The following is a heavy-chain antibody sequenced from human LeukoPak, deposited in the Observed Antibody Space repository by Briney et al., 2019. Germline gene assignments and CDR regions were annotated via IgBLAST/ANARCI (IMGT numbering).Heavy chain of an antibody. CDR1: GFTFSSYA. CDR3: VRAGTAAGLGMGFDS. V-gene: IGHV3-30*04. D-gene: IGHD6-13*01. Sequence: GGSLRLSCAASGFTFSSYAMHWVRQAPGKGLEWVAVISYDGSNKYYADSVKGRFTISRDNSKNTLYLQMNSLRAEDTAIYYCVRAGTAAGLGMGFDSWGLGTLVTVSS. CDR2: ISYDGSNK. J-gene: IGHJ4*02.